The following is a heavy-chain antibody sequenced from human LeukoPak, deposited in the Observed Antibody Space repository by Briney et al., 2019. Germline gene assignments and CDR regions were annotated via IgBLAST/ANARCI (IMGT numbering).Heavy chain of an antibody. V-gene: IGHV4-4*09. D-gene: IGHD6-6*01. CDR1: GDSISSYY. Sequence: PSETLSLTCSVSGDSISSYYWSWIRQPPGKGLEWIGYIYTSGGTNYIPSLKGRVTISIDTSKNQFSLKLSSVTAADSAVYYCARLTRLSTSPDRYYLDYWGQGTLVTVSS. CDR3: ARLTRLSTSPDRYYLDY. J-gene: IGHJ4*02. CDR2: IYTSGGT.